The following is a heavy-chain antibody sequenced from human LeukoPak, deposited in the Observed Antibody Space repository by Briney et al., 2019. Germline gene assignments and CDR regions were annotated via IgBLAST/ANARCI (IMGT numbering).Heavy chain of an antibody. Sequence: GGSLRLSCAASGFTFSSYWMSWVRQAPGKGLEWVANIKQDGSEKYYVDSVKGRFTISRDNFKNTLYLQMNSLRAEDTAVYYCAKANGAIFGVAGYFDYWGQGTLVTVSS. D-gene: IGHD3-3*02. CDR3: AKANGAIFGVAGYFDY. J-gene: IGHJ4*02. V-gene: IGHV3-7*03. CDR1: GFTFSSYW. CDR2: IKQDGSEK.